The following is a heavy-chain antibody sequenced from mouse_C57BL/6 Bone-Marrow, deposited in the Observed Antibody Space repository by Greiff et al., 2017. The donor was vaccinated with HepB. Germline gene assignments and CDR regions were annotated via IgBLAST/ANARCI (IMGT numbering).Heavy chain of an antibody. D-gene: IGHD1-1*01. CDR3: ARDPLLRGAMDY. J-gene: IGHJ4*01. CDR2: IYPGSGST. CDR1: GYTFTSYG. Sequence: VQLQESGAELARPGASVKLSCKASGYTFTSYGISWVKQRPGQGLEWIGDIYPGSGSTNYNEKFKSKATLTVDTSSSTAYMQLSSLTSEDSAVYYCARDPLLRGAMDYWGQGTSVTVSS. V-gene: IGHV1-55*01.